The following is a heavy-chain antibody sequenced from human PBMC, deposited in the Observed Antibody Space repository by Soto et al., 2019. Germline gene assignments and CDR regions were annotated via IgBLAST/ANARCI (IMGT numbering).Heavy chain of an antibody. V-gene: IGHV4-4*02. CDR1: GGSISNGDW. CDR2: IFRSGDT. J-gene: IGHJ4*02. CDR3: ARAGTYYLDY. D-gene: IGHD3-10*01. Sequence: QVQLQESGSGLVKPSETLSLACVVSGGSISNGDWWTWVRQPPGKGLEWIGEIFRSGDTNYNPSLKTRVSISVDESKNQFSLRLTSVTAADTAMYYCARAGTYYLDYWGQGTRLTVSS.